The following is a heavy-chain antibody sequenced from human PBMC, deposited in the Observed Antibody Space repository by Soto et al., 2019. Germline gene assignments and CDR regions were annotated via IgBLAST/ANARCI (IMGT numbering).Heavy chain of an antibody. V-gene: IGHV3-23*01. Sequence: EVQLLESGGGLVQPGGSLRLSCAASGLTFSSYAMSWVRQAPGKGLEWVSAISGSGGSTYYADSVKGRFTISRDNSKNTLYLQMNSLRAEDTAVYYCASEGNWGLDLASDYRGQGTLVTVSS. CDR2: ISGSGGST. CDR3: ASEGNWGLDLASDY. CDR1: GLTFSSYA. D-gene: IGHD7-27*01. J-gene: IGHJ4*02.